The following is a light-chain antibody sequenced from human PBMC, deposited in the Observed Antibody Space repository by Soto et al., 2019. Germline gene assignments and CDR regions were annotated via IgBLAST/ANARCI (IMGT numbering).Light chain of an antibody. CDR3: QVRTNWSIA. V-gene: IGKV3-11*01. J-gene: IGKJ5*01. Sequence: EIVLTQSPGTLALSPGGRATISCSASERLSSVYLAWYQQRPGQPPRLLIYGASNRATGIPARFSGTGSGTDFTLTINNLEPEDFAVYYCQVRTNWSIAFGRGTRLEIK. CDR2: GAS. CDR1: ERLSSVY.